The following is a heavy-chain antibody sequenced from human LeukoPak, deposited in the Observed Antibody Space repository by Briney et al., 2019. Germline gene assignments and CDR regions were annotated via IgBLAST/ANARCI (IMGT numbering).Heavy chain of an antibody. J-gene: IGHJ4*02. CDR1: GFIVSSYA. CDR3: ARDIAVALFDY. Sequence: GGSLRLSCAASGFIVSSYAVNWVRQAPGRGLEWVSTISGYGGSTYYADSVKGRFTISRDNSKNTLYLQMNSLRAEDTAVYYCARDIAVALFDYWGQGTLVTVSS. CDR2: ISGYGGST. V-gene: IGHV3-23*01. D-gene: IGHD6-19*01.